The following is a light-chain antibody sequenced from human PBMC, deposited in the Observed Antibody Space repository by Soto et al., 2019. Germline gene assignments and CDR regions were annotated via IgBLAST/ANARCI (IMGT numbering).Light chain of an antibody. J-gene: IGKJ4*01. CDR2: GAS. V-gene: IGKV3-15*01. CDR1: QSVSSN. Sequence: EIVITQSPATLSVSPGERATLSCRASQSVSSNLAWYQQKPGQAPRLLSYGASTRATGIPARFSGSRSGTEYTLAISSLQSEDFAVYYCQLYNNWPLTFGGGTKVEFK. CDR3: QLYNNWPLT.